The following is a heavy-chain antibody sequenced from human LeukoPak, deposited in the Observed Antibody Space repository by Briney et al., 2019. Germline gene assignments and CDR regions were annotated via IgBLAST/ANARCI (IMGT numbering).Heavy chain of an antibody. CDR3: ARDYCSGPKCYFIDY. CDR1: GFTFSNYS. Sequence: GGSLRLSCAASGFTFSNYSMNWVRQAPGRGREWGSYITSSSTVYYAGSVKGRFTISRDNAKNSLFLQMNSLRAEDTAVYYCARDYCSGPKCYFIDYWGQGALVTVSS. CDR2: ITSSSTV. D-gene: IGHD2-15*01. V-gene: IGHV3-48*04. J-gene: IGHJ4*02.